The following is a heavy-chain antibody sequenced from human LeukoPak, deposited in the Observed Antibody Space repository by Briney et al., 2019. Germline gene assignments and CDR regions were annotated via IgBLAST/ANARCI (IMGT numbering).Heavy chain of an antibody. J-gene: IGHJ4*02. CDR3: AKYTSGTYYDY. D-gene: IGHD1-26*01. Sequence: GGSLRLSCAASGITFSNYAMSWVRQAPGKGLEWASTIGGSGGSTYYADSVKGRFTVSRDNSKNTLYLQMNSLRAEDSAVYYCAKYTSGTYYDYWGQGTLVTVSS. CDR2: IGGSGGST. CDR1: GITFSNYA. V-gene: IGHV3-23*01.